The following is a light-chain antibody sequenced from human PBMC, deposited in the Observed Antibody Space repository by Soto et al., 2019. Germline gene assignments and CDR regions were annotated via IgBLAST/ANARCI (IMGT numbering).Light chain of an antibody. V-gene: IGKV3D-15*01. J-gene: IGKJ4*01. CDR1: QSVSSN. CDR2: GAS. CDR3: QQYKNWPPLT. Sequence: EIVMTQSPATLSVSPGERATLSCRASQSVSSNLAWYQQKPGQAPRLLIYGASTRATDIPARFSGSGSGTEFTLIISRLQSEDFAVYYCQQYKNWPPLTFGGGTKVEIK.